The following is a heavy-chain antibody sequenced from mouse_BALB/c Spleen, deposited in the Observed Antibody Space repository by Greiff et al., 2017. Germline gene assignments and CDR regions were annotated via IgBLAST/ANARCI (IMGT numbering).Heavy chain of an antibody. CDR1: GYTFTSYW. CDR3: TREYGHYGRGAMDY. CDR2: IYPGNSDT. D-gene: IGHD2-10*02. V-gene: IGHV1-5*01. J-gene: IGHJ4*01. Sequence: EVQLQQSGTVLARPGASVKMSCKASGYTFTSYWMHWVKQRPGQGLEWIGAIYPGNSDTSYNQKFKGKAKLTAVTSTSTAYMELSSLTNEDSAVYYCTREYGHYGRGAMDYWGQGTSVTVSS.